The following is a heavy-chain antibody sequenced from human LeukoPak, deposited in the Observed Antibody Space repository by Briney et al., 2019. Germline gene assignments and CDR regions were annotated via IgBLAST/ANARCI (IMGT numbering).Heavy chain of an antibody. D-gene: IGHD6-13*01. J-gene: IGHJ4*02. V-gene: IGHV4-59*08. CDR3: ARRTAAGNYFDY. CDR2: IYYSGST. Sequence: PSETLSLTCTVSGGSISSDYWSWIRQPPGKGLEWIGYIYYSGSTNYNPSPKSRVAISVDTSKNQFSLKLSSVTAADTAVYYCARRTAAGNYFDYWGQGTLVTVSS. CDR1: GGSISSDY.